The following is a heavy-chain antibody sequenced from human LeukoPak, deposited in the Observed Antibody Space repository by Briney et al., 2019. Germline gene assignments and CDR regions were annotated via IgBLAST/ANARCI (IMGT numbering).Heavy chain of an antibody. D-gene: IGHD3-10*01. Sequence: GGSLRLSCAASGFTFSSYAMSWVRQAPGKGLEWVSAISGSGGSTYYADSVKGRFTISRDNSKNTLHLQMNSLRAEDTAVYYCAKIAYYYGSGTVEVFDYWGQGTLVTVSS. CDR1: GFTFSSYA. J-gene: IGHJ4*02. V-gene: IGHV3-23*01. CDR2: ISGSGGST. CDR3: AKIAYYYGSGTVEVFDY.